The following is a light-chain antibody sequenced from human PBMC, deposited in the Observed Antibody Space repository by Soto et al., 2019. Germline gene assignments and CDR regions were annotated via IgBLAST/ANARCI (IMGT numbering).Light chain of an antibody. J-gene: IGLJ1*01. CDR2: DVT. V-gene: IGLV2-14*01. Sequence: QSALTQPASVSGSPGHSITISCTGTSSDIGGHNAVSWYQQYSGEAPRLLIYDVTSRAAGVSNRFSASKSGNTASLTISGLQAEDEADYYYSSYVTGGSYVLGTGTKVTVL. CDR3: SSYVTGGSYV. CDR1: SSDIGGHNA.